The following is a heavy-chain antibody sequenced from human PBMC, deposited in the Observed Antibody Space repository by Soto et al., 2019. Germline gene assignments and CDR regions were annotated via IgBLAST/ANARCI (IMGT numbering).Heavy chain of an antibody. CDR3: ARRSEGYFDWQNWFDP. CDR2: IYYSGST. CDR1: GGSISSGGYY. Sequence: PSETLSLTCTVSGGSISSGGYYWSWIRQHPGKGLEWIGYIYYSGSTYYNQSLKSRVTISVDTSKNQFSLKLSSVTAADTAVYYCARRSEGYFDWQNWFDPWGQGTLVTVSS. D-gene: IGHD3-9*01. J-gene: IGHJ5*02. V-gene: IGHV4-31*03.